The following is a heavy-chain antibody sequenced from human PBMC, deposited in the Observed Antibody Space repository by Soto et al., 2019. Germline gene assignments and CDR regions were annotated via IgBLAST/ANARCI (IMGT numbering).Heavy chain of an antibody. CDR1: GYMCSNYA. CDR3: ARDFDY. CDR2: LNAGNGNT. J-gene: IGHJ4*01. V-gene: IGHV1-3*01. Sequence: ASVKVSCKASGYMCSNYAMHWVRQAPGQSLEWMDWLNAGNGNTKYSRKFQGRITITRDTSASTMYMELSSLRSDDTAIYYCARDFDYWG.